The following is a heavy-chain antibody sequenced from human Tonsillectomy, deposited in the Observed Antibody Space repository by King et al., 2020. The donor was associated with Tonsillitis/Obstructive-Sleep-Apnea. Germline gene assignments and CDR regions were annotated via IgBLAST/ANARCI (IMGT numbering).Heavy chain of an antibody. V-gene: IGHV3-23*04. D-gene: IGHD2-2*01. CDR2: ISASGVST. CDR3: AKVLGVDPRTPYYFDS. CDR1: GFTFSNYA. J-gene: IGHJ4*02. Sequence: VQLVESGGSLVQPGGSLRLSCAASGFTFSNYAMTWVRQAPGKGLEWVSSISASGVSTYYADSVKGRFTISRDNSKNTLSLQMNSLRAEDTAFYYCAKVLGVDPRTPYYFDSWGQGTLVTVSS.